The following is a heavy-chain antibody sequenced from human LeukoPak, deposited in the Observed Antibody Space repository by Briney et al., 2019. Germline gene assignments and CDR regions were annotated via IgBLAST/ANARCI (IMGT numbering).Heavy chain of an antibody. CDR3: AKDQYYYDSSGYYCAFDI. CDR1: GFTFSSYA. Sequence: PGGSLRLSCAASGFTFSSYALSWVRQAPGKGLEWVSIISGGGGSTYYADSVKGRFTISRDNSKNTLYLQMNSLRAEDTAVYYCAKDQYYYDSSGYYCAFDIWGQGTRVTVSS. CDR2: ISGGGGST. J-gene: IGHJ3*02. D-gene: IGHD3-22*01. V-gene: IGHV3-23*01.